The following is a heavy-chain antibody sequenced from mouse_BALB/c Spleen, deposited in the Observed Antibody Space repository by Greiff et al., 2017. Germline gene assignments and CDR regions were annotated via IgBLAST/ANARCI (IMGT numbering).Heavy chain of an antibody. CDR2: INPYNDGT. CDR3: ARSGGNSLFAY. V-gene: IGHV1-14*01. CDR1: GYTFTSYV. Sequence: EVQLHQSGPELVKPGASVKMSCKASGYTFTSYVMHWVKQKPGQGLEWIGYINPYNDGTKYNEKFKGKATLTSDKSSSTAYMELSSLTSEDSAVYYCARSGGNSLFAYWGQGTLVTVSA. J-gene: IGHJ3*01. D-gene: IGHD2-1*01.